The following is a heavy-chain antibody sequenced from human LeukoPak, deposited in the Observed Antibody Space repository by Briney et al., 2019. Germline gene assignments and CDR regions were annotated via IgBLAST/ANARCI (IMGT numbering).Heavy chain of an antibody. J-gene: IGHJ4*02. V-gene: IGHV3-48*04. CDR3: AKATYYYGSGMDFDY. D-gene: IGHD3-10*01. CDR2: ISPSSTTM. CDR1: GFTFSSYS. Sequence: GGSLRLSCAASGFTFSSYSMNWVRQAPGKGLEWVSYISPSSTTMYYADSVKGRFTISRDNAKNSLYLQMNSLRAEDTAVYYCAKATYYYGSGMDFDYWGQGTLVTVSS.